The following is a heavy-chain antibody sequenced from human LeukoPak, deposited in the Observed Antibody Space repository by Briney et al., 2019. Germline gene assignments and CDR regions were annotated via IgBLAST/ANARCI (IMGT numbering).Heavy chain of an antibody. CDR2: ISAYNGNT. CDR3: ATLHCSGGSCYSGGGWFDP. V-gene: IGHV1-18*01. D-gene: IGHD2-15*01. CDR1: GYTFTSYG. Sequence: ASVKVSCKASGYTFTSYGISWVRQAPGQGLEWMGWISAYNGNTNYAQKLQGRVTMTTDTSTSTAYMELRSLRSDDTAVYYCATLHCSGGSCYSGGGWFDPWGQGTLVTVSS. J-gene: IGHJ5*02.